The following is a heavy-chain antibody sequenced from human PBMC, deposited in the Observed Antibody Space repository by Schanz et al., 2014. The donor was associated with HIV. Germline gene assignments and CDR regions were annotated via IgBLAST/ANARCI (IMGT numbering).Heavy chain of an antibody. J-gene: IGHJ6*02. V-gene: IGHV1-69*06. D-gene: IGHD6-13*01. CDR3: ARVLHLVLGNYGMDV. Sequence: QVQLVQSGVEVKKPGASVKVSCKASGYTFTSYGISWVRQAPGQGLECMGGILPRSGTTNYAQKWQDRVTMTADKSTSTIYMELNSLRSEDTAVYYCARVLHLVLGNYGMDVWGQGTTVTVSS. CDR2: ILPRSGTT. CDR1: GYTFTSYG.